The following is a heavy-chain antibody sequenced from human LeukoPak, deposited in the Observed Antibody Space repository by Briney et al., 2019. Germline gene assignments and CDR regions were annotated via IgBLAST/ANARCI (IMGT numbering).Heavy chain of an antibody. CDR3: ARDRVITFGGVIDPFDY. CDR2: ISSSSSYI. D-gene: IGHD3-16*02. Sequence: GGSLRLSCAASGFTFSSYSMKCVPQARGKGRECVSSISSSSSYIFCTDSVKRRFTISRQIAKNSLYLQMNTLIAEHTAVYYCARDRVITFGGVIDPFDYWGQGTLVTVSS. CDR1: GFTFSSYS. J-gene: IGHJ4*02. V-gene: IGHV3-21*01.